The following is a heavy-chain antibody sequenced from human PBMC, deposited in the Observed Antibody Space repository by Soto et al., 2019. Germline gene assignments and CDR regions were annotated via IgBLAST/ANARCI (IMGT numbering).Heavy chain of an antibody. CDR1: GFTVSSNY. V-gene: IGHV3-49*04. Sequence: PGGSLRLSCAASGFTVSSNYMSWVRQAPGTGLEWVGFIRSKIYGGTTEYAASVKGRFTISRDDSESIAYLQMDSLKTEDTAVYYCARDLLRYDRSCYSGSDYWGQGTLVTVSS. CDR2: IRSKIYGGTT. J-gene: IGHJ4*02. CDR3: ARDLLRYDRSCYSGSDY. D-gene: IGHD3-22*01.